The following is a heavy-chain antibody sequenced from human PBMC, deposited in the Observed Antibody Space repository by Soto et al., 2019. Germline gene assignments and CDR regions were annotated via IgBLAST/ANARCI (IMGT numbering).Heavy chain of an antibody. CDR3: ARGRIAAAGTSHTYYYYYMDV. CDR2: IYHSGST. V-gene: IGHV4-30-2*01. J-gene: IGHJ6*03. D-gene: IGHD6-13*01. Sequence: SETLSLTCAVSGGSISSGDYSWSWIRQPPGRGLEWIGYIYHSGSTYYNPSLKSRVTISVDTSKNQFSLKLSSVTAADTAVYYCARGRIAAAGTSHTYYYYYMDVWGKGTTVTVSS. CDR1: GGSISSGDYS.